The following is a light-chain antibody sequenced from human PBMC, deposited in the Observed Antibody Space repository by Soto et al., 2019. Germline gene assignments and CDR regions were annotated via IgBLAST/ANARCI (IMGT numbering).Light chain of an antibody. Sequence: IVLTQSPATLSLSPGERVTISCRTSQSVSSSLAWYQQKPGQAPRLLIYDASNRATGIPSRFSGSGSGTDFTLTISSLEPEDFAVYYCQQRSNWITFGPGTKVDIK. V-gene: IGKV3-11*01. CDR2: DAS. CDR3: QQRSNWIT. J-gene: IGKJ3*01. CDR1: QSVSSS.